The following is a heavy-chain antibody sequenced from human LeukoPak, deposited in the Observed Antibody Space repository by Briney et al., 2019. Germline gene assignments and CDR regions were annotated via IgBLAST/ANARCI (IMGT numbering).Heavy chain of an antibody. CDR3: ARDMVRGVIRWFDP. V-gene: IGHV3-11*01. J-gene: IGHJ5*02. Sequence: GGSLRLSCAASGFTFSDYYMSWIRQAPGKGLEWVSYISSSGSTIYYADSVKGRFTISRDNAKNSLYLQMNSLRAEDTAVYYCARDMVRGVIRWFDPRGQGTLVTVSS. D-gene: IGHD3-10*01. CDR1: GFTFSDYY. CDR2: ISSSGSTI.